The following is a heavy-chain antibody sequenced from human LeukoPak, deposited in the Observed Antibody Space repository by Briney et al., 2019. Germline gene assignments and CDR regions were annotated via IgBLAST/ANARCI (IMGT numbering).Heavy chain of an antibody. D-gene: IGHD2-21*02. CDR1: GGSISSSSYY. CDR3: ATAAGDYYFDY. CDR2: IYYSGST. Sequence: SETLSLTCTVSGGSISSSSYYWGWIRQPPGKGLEWIGSIYYSGSTYYNPSLKSRVTISVDTSKNQFSLKLSSVTATDTAVYYCATAAGDYYFDYWGQGTLVTVSS. V-gene: IGHV4-39*07. J-gene: IGHJ4*02.